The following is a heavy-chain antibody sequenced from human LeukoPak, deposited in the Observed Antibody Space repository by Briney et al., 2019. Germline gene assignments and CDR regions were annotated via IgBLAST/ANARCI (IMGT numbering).Heavy chain of an antibody. Sequence: GGSLRLSCAASGFTFSNAWMSWVRQAPGKGLEWVGRIKSKTDGGTTDYAAPVKGRFTISRDDSKNTLYLQMNSLKTEDTAVYYCTTDLGSVEIALHRDYWGQGTLVTVSS. J-gene: IGHJ4*02. D-gene: IGHD5-12*01. CDR2: IKSKTDGGTT. CDR3: TTDLGSVEIALHRDY. CDR1: GFTFSNAW. V-gene: IGHV3-15*01.